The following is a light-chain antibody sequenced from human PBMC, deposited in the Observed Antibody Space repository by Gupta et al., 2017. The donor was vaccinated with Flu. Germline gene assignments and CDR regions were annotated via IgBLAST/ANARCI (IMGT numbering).Light chain of an antibody. CDR2: DDD. Sequence: NFILTQPHSVSESPGKTVTISCTRSSGSIASNYVQWCQQRPGSSPITVIYDDDQRPSGVPDRFSGSIDSSSNSASLTISGLRTEDEAGYFCLSYDTSNVWVFGGGTKVTVL. CDR3: LSYDTSNVWV. CDR1: SGSIASNY. J-gene: IGLJ3*02. V-gene: IGLV6-57*01.